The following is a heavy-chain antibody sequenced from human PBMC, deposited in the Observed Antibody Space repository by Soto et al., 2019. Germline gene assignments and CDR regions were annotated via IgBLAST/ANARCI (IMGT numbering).Heavy chain of an antibody. CDR2: ISPADSNT. V-gene: IGHV5-51*01. D-gene: IGHD6-6*01. Sequence: RESLKISCEGSGYSFSNSWIGWVRQMPGKGLEWMGFISPADSNTIYSPSFQGQVTISADKSISTAFVQWSSLKASDTATYYCARHSAGRRGFFFYYYIDVWGKGTTVTVSS. J-gene: IGHJ6*03. CDR1: GYSFSNSW. CDR3: ARHSAGRRGFFFYYYIDV.